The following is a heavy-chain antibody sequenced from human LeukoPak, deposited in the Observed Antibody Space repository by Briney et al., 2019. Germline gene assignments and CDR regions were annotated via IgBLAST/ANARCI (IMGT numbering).Heavy chain of an antibody. CDR2: IRYDGTEK. CDR1: GFTFGSYG. V-gene: IGHV3-30*02. D-gene: IGHD6-6*01. CDR3: ARVVIAARPHWFDP. Sequence: PGGSLRLSCAASGFTFGSYGMHWVRQAPGKGLEWVAFIRYDGTEKYYADSVKGRFTISRDNSKNTLHLQMSSLRPEDTAVYYCARVVIAARPHWFDPWGQGTLVTVSS. J-gene: IGHJ5*02.